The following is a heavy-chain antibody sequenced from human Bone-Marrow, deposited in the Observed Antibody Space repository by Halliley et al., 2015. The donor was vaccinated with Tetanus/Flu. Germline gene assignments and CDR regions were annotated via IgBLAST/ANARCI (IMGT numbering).Heavy chain of an antibody. V-gene: IGHV4-59*01. CDR1: GGSISPYY. D-gene: IGHD3-10*01. CDR3: ARSGSGNYEGWPDP. Sequence: LRLSCTVSGGSISPYYWSWIRQPPGKGLEWIGYIFYSGNTNYNPSLKSRVTISVDTSKNQFSLRLSSVTPADTAVYYCARSGSGNYEGWPDPWGQGTLVPVSS. CDR2: IFYSGNT. J-gene: IGHJ5*02.